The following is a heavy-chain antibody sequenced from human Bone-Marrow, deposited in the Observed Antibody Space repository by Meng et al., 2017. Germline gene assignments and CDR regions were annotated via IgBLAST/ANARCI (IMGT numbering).Heavy chain of an antibody. V-gene: IGHV1-18*01. Sequence: ASVKVSCKASGYTFTSHGISRVRQAPGQGLEWMGWISAYNGNTNYAQKLQGRVTMTTDTSTSTAYMELRSLRSDDTAVYYCARVSFFVIIKDGSGSSDNWFDPWGQGTLVTVSS. CDR1: GYTFTSHG. D-gene: IGHD3-10*01. J-gene: IGHJ5*02. CDR3: ARVSFFVIIKDGSGSSDNWFDP. CDR2: ISAYNGNT.